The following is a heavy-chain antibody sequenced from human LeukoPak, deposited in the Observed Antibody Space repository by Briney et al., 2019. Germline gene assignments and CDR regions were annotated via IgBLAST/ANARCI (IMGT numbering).Heavy chain of an antibody. CDR3: AKDRGPKLAGFDY. Sequence: SLRLSCAASGFTFDDYAMHWVRQAPRKGLEWVSGISWNSGSIGYADSVKGRFTISRDNAKNSLYLQMNSLRAEDTALYYCAKDRGPKLAGFDYWGQGTLVTVSS. J-gene: IGHJ4*02. V-gene: IGHV3-9*01. CDR1: GFTFDDYA. CDR2: ISWNSGSI. D-gene: IGHD6-19*01.